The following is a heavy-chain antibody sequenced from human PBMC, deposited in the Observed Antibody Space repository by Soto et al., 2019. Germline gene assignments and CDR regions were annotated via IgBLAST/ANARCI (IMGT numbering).Heavy chain of an antibody. D-gene: IGHD4-17*01. J-gene: IGHJ5*02. CDR2: IYYSGST. CDR1: GGSISSYY. V-gene: IGHV4-59*01. CDR3: ARDRDDYGDYVGWFDP. Sequence: PWETLSLTCTVSGGSISSYYWSWIRQPPGKGLEWIGYIYYSGSTNYNPPLKSRVTISVDTSKNQFSLKLSSVTAADTAVYYCARDRDDYGDYVGWFDPWGQGTLVTVSS.